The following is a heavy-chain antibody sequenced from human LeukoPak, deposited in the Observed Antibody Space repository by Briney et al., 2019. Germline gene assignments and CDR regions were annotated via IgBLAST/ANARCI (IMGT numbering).Heavy chain of an antibody. J-gene: IGHJ5*02. CDR2: IYYSGST. CDR1: GGSISSYY. CDR3: ARDRYSGGDWFDP. D-gene: IGHD3-9*01. V-gene: IGHV4-59*01. Sequence: SETLSLTCTVSGGSISSYYWSWIRQPPGKGLEWIGYIYYSGSTNYNPSLKSRVTISVDTSKNQFSLKLSSMTAADTAVYYCARDRYSGGDWFDPWGQGTLVTVSS.